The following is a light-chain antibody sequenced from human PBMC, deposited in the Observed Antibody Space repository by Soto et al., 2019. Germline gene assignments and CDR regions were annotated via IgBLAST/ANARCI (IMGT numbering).Light chain of an antibody. CDR3: QKYNSVPLI. J-gene: IGKJ3*01. CDR2: AAS. Sequence: DIQMTQSPSSLSASVGDRVTITCRASQDIKNYLAWYQQKPGKVPKLLIYAASTLQSGVPSRFSGSGSGTDFTLTISSLQPEDVATYYCQKYNSVPLIFGPGTEVDF. CDR1: QDIKNY. V-gene: IGKV1-27*01.